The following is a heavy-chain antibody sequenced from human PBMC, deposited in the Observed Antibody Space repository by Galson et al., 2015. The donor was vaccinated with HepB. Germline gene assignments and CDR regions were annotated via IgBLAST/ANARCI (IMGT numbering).Heavy chain of an antibody. D-gene: IGHD3-10*01. CDR2: FDPEDGET. CDR1: GYTLTELS. CDR3: ATQAMDYGSGSRYYYYYYGMDV. J-gene: IGHJ6*02. Sequence: SVKVSCKVSGYTLTELSMHWVRQAPGKGLEWMGGFDPEDGETIYAQKFQGRVTMTEDTSTDTAYMELSSLRSEDTAVYYCATQAMDYGSGSRYYYYYYGMDVWGQGTTVTVSS. V-gene: IGHV1-24*01.